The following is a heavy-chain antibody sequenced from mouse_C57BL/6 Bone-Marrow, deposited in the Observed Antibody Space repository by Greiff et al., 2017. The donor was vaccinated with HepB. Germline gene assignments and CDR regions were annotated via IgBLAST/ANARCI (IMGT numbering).Heavy chain of an antibody. CDR1: GFTFSDAW. CDR2: IRNKANNHAT. Sequence: EVQLVESGGGLVQPGGSMTLSCAASGFTFSDAWMYWVRQSPAKGLEWVAEIRNKANNHATYYPESVKGRFTISRDDSKSCVYLQMNSLRAEDTGIYYCTRGDYWGQGTTLTVSS. J-gene: IGHJ2*01. CDR3: TRGDY. V-gene: IGHV6-6*01.